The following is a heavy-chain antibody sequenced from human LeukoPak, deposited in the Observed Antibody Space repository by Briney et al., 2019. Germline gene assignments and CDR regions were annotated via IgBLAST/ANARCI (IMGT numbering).Heavy chain of an antibody. D-gene: IGHD3-9*01. V-gene: IGHV4-39*01. CDR3: ARHADVRYFDWNYFDY. J-gene: IGHJ4*02. Sequence: SETLSLTCTVSGGSISSSSYCWGWIRQPPGKGLERIGSIYYSGSTYYNPSLKSRVTISVDTSKNQFSLKLSSVTAADTAVYYCARHADVRYFDWNYFDYWGQGTLVTVSS. CDR2: IYYSGST. CDR1: GGSISSSSYC.